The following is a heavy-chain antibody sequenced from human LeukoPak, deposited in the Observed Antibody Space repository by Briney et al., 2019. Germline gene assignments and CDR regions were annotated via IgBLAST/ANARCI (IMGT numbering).Heavy chain of an antibody. Sequence: GTSLRLSCAASGFNFITYGMHWVRQAPGKGLEWVAIIWYDGTNAYYADSVKARFTILRDNSKSTLYLQMNSLRAEDTAVYYCAKDVVAGSPGDWGQGTLVTVSS. J-gene: IGHJ4*02. V-gene: IGHV3-33*06. CDR2: IWYDGTNA. D-gene: IGHD2-15*01. CDR1: GFNFITYG. CDR3: AKDVVAGSPGD.